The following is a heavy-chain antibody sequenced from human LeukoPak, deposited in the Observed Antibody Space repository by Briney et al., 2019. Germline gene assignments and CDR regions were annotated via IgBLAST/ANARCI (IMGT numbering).Heavy chain of an antibody. Sequence: PSETLSLTCTVSGGSISSSSYYWGWIRQPPGKGLEWIGSIYYSGSTYYNPSLKSRVTISVDTSKNQFSLKLSSVTAADTAVYYCARPRGSSYGGTNWFDPWGQGTLVTVSS. V-gene: IGHV4-39*01. CDR3: ARPRGSSYGGTNWFDP. J-gene: IGHJ5*02. CDR1: GGSISSSSYY. D-gene: IGHD4-23*01. CDR2: IYYSGST.